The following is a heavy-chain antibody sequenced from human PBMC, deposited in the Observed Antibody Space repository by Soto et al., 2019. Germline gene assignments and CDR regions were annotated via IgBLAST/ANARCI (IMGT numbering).Heavy chain of an antibody. D-gene: IGHD6-13*01. Sequence: SETLSLTCTVSGGSISSYYWSWIRQPPGKGQEWIGYIYYSGSTNYNPSLKSRVTISVDTSKNQFSLKLSSVTAADTAVYYCVIEGIAAPGCSNRFDPWGQETLITVSS. CDR3: VIEGIAAPGCSNRFDP. CDR2: IYYSGST. V-gene: IGHV4-59*01. J-gene: IGHJ5*02. CDR1: GGSISSYY.